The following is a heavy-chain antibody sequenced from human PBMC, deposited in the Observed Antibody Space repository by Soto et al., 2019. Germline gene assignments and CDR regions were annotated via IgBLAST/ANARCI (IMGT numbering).Heavy chain of an antibody. Sequence: EVQLVESGGGWVQPGRSLRLSCAASGFTFDDYAMHWVRQAPGKGLEWVSGISWNSGTKGYADSVKGRFTISRDNAKNSLYHQMSGLRAEDTAFYYCVKDVIGYCSAGNCFPDSYFDYWGQGALVTVSS. D-gene: IGHD2-15*01. CDR3: VKDVIGYCSAGNCFPDSYFDY. J-gene: IGHJ4*02. CDR2: ISWNSGTK. V-gene: IGHV3-9*01. CDR1: GFTFDDYA.